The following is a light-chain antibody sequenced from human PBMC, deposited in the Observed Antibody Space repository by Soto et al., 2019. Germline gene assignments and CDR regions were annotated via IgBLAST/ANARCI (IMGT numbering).Light chain of an antibody. CDR3: SSYTSSSTPFV. J-gene: IGLJ1*01. V-gene: IGLV2-14*01. Sequence: QSALTQPASVSGSPGQSITISCTGTSSDVGGYNYVSWYQQHPGKAPKLMIYDVSNRPSGVSNRFSGSKSGNTASLTISGLQAEDGAGYYCSSYTSSSTPFVFGTGTKLTVL. CDR2: DVS. CDR1: SSDVGGYNY.